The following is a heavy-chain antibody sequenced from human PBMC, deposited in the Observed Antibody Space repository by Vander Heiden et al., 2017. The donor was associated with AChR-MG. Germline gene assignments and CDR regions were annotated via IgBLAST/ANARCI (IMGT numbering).Heavy chain of an antibody. CDR2: IKDDGSDK. V-gene: IGHV3-7*03. Sequence: DVQLVESGGGLVQPGGSLRLSCAASGFTFSSYWMSWVRQAPGKGLEWVANIKDDGSDKYYVDSVKGRFTISRDNAKNSLYLQMSSLRGEDTAVYYCARTYSGSFGYWGQGTLVTVSS. CDR3: ARTYSGSFGY. D-gene: IGHD1-26*01. CDR1: GFTFSSYW. J-gene: IGHJ4*02.